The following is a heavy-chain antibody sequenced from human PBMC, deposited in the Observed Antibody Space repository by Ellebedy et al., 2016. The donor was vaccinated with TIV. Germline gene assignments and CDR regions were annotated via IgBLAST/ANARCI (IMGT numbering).Heavy chain of an antibody. CDR1: GGSVSSTRYY. J-gene: IGHJ4*02. CDR3: ARIDPWQPIDD. Sequence: MPSETLSLTCGVSGGSVSSTRYYRAWIRQPPGKGLERIGTVYYSGSPYYNPSFKSRVTLSADTSKNQFSLNLRTVTAADTAVYYCARIDPWQPIDDWGQGILVTVSS. CDR2: VYYSGSP. D-gene: IGHD2-21*01. V-gene: IGHV4-39*01.